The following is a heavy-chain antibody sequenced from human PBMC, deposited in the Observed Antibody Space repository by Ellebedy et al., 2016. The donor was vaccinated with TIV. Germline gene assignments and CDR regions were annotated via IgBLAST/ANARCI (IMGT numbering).Heavy chain of an antibody. CDR2: IYSGGST. J-gene: IGHJ4*02. V-gene: IGHV3-66*01. D-gene: IGHD3-10*01. CDR3: ARGSSMVRGAA. Sequence: PGGSLRLSCAASGSTASYNYMPWVRQAPGKGTQWVSVIYSGGSTYYADSVKGRFTISRENSKNTLYLQMNSLGAEEKGVYYCARGSSMVRGAAWGQGTLVTVSS. CDR1: GSTASYNY.